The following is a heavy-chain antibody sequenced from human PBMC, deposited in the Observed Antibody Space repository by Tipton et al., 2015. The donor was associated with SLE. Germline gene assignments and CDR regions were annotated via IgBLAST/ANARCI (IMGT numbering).Heavy chain of an antibody. CDR1: GGSISGTSYY. CDR2: IYYSGST. CDR3: ARRWGSSRSYVDV. D-gene: IGHD6-13*01. J-gene: IGHJ6*04. V-gene: IGHV4-39*07. Sequence: TLSLTCTVSGGSISGTSYYWGWIRQPPGKGLEWIGSIYYSGSTYYNPSLKSRVTISVDTSKNQLSLKLSSVTAADAAVYYCARRWGSSRSYVDVWGKGTTVTVSS.